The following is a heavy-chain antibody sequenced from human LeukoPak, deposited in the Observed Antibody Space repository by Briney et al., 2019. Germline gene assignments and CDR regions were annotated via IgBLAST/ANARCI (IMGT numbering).Heavy chain of an antibody. J-gene: IGHJ3*02. D-gene: IGHD3-10*01. V-gene: IGHV3-48*01. Sequence: PGGSLRLSCAASGFTFSSYSMNWVRQAPGEGLEWVSYISSSSSTIYYADSVKGRFTISRDNAKNSLYLQMNSLRAEDTAVYYCARDGSGSYFPDAFDIWGQGTMVTVSS. CDR3: ARDGSGSYFPDAFDI. CDR1: GFTFSSYS. CDR2: ISSSSSTI.